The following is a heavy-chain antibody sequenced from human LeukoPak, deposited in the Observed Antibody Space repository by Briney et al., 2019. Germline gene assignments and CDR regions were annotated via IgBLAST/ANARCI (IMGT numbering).Heavy chain of an antibody. CDR1: GFTFSSYG. J-gene: IGHJ4*02. D-gene: IGHD1-26*01. CDR3: AREWDSKKKGIDY. Sequence: PGRSLRLSCAASGFTFSSYGMHWGRQAPGKGLEWVAVIWYDGSNKYYADSVRGRFTISRDNSKNTLYLQMNSLRAEDTAVYYCAREWDSKKKGIDYWGQGTLVTVSS. V-gene: IGHV3-33*01. CDR2: IWYDGSNK.